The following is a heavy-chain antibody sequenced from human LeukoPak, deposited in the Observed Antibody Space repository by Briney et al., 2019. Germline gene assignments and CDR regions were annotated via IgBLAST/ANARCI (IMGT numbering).Heavy chain of an antibody. CDR1: GFTFSSYW. CDR3: ARDSYSGSYSYFDY. J-gene: IGHJ4*02. Sequence: GGSLRLSCEASGFTFSSYWMSWVRQAPGKGLEWVANIKQDGSEKKYLDSVKGRFTISRDNAKNSMYLQMNSLRAEDTALYYCARDSYSGSYSYFDYWGQGTLVTVSS. D-gene: IGHD1-26*01. CDR2: IKQDGSEK. V-gene: IGHV3-7*03.